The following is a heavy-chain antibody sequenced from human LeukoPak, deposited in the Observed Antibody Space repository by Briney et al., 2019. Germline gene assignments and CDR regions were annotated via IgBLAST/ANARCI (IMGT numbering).Heavy chain of an antibody. CDR1: GGSFSGYY. V-gene: IGHV4-34*01. Sequence: SETLSLTCAVYGGSFSGYYWSWIRQPPGKGLEWIGEINHSGSTNYNPSLESRVTISVDTSKNQFSLKLSSVTAADTAVYYCARETDIVVVVAATAYDNWFDPWGQGTLVTVSS. J-gene: IGHJ5*02. D-gene: IGHD2-15*01. CDR2: INHSGST. CDR3: ARETDIVVVVAATAYDNWFDP.